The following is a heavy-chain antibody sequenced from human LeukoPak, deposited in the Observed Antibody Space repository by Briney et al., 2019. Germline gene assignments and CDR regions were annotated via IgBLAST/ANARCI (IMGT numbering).Heavy chain of an antibody. Sequence: SETLSLTCAVYGGSFSDYYWTWIRQPSGKGLEWIGEVNHSGSTNYNPSLKSRVTISVDTSKNQFSLKLSSVTAADTAVYYCARGLRRRTMIAVPRRALWFDPWGQGTLVTVSS. V-gene: IGHV4-34*01. D-gene: IGHD3-22*01. CDR1: GGSFSDYY. CDR2: VNHSGST. J-gene: IGHJ5*02. CDR3: ARGLRRRTMIAVPRRALWFDP.